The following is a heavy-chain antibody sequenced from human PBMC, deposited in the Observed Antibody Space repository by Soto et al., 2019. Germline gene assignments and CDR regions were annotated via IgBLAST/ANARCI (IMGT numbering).Heavy chain of an antibody. CDR1: GYTFTSYA. Sequence: ASVKVSCKASGYTFTSYAMHWVRQAPGQRLEWMGWINAGNGNTKYSQKFQGRVTITRDTSASTAYMELSSLRSEDTAVYYCARGVDLDTAMVDVFDYWGQGTLVTVSS. J-gene: IGHJ4*02. D-gene: IGHD5-18*01. CDR2: INAGNGNT. V-gene: IGHV1-3*01. CDR3: ARGVDLDTAMVDVFDY.